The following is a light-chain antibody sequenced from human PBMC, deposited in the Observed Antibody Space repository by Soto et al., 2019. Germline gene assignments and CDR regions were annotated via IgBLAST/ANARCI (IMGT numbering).Light chain of an antibody. CDR2: SAS. CDR3: HHFGSLPET. V-gene: IGKV3-20*01. J-gene: IGKJ1*01. CDR1: QSVASSY. Sequence: EVVLTQSPGTLSLSPGERVTRSCRASQSVASSYLAWYQQKPGRAPRLLFYSASSRATGIPDRFSGSGSGTDFTLTISRLEPEDCAVYYCHHFGSLPETFGQGTNVE.